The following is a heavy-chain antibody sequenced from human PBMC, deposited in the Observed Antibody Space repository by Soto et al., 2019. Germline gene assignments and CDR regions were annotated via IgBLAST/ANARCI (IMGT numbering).Heavy chain of an antibody. CDR3: AKDPRRTFRYNWYFDL. Sequence: EVQLLESGGGLVQPGGSLRLSCAASGFTFSSYAMSWVRQAPGKGLXXVSAISGSGGSTYYADSVKGRFTISRDNSKNTLYLQMNSLRAEDTAVYYCAKDPRRTFRYNWYFDLWGRGTLVTVSS. CDR2: ISGSGGST. D-gene: IGHD3-9*01. CDR1: GFTFSSYA. V-gene: IGHV3-23*01. J-gene: IGHJ2*01.